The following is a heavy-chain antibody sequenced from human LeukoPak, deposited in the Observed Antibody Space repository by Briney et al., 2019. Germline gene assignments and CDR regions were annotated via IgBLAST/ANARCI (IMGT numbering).Heavy chain of an antibody. CDR1: GGSISSSSYC. Sequence: PSETLSLTCTVSGGSISSSSYCWGWIRQPPGKGLEWIGNIYYSGSTKYNPSLKSRVTISVDTSKNQFSLKLSSVTAADTAVYYCARGARAGYNLEPFDYWGQGTLVTVSS. CDR3: ARGARAGYNLEPFDY. D-gene: IGHD5-24*01. CDR2: IYYSGST. J-gene: IGHJ4*02. V-gene: IGHV4-39*07.